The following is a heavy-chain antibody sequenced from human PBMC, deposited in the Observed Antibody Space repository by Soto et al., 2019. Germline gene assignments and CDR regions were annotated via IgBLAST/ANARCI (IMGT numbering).Heavy chain of an antibody. D-gene: IGHD6-19*01. CDR3: ARDILSGRQWLVPCDY. V-gene: IGHV1-18*01. Sequence: QVQLVQSGAEVKKPGATVKVSCKASGYTFTSYGISWVRQAPGQGLEWMGWISAYNGNTNYAQKLQGRVTMTTDTSTSTAYMELRSLRSDDTAVYYCARDILSGRQWLVPCDYWGQGTLVTVSS. CDR2: ISAYNGNT. CDR1: GYTFTSYG. J-gene: IGHJ4*02.